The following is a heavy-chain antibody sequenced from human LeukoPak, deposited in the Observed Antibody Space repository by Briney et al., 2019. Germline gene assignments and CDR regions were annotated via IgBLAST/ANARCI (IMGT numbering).Heavy chain of an antibody. Sequence: SETLSLTCAVYGGSFSGYYWSWIRQPPGKGLEWIGEINHSGSTNYNPSLKSRVTISVDTSKNQFSLKLSSVTAADTAVYYCARVTMIAVVNVIQYYFDYWGQGTLVTVSS. CDR3: ARVTMIAVVNVIQYYFDY. CDR1: GGSFSGYY. V-gene: IGHV4-34*01. J-gene: IGHJ4*02. CDR2: INHSGST. D-gene: IGHD3-22*01.